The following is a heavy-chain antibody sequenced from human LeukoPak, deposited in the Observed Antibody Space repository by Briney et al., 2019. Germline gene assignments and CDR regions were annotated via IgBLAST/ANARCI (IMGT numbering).Heavy chain of an antibody. CDR3: ARAMGGYEEYFFDY. CDR2: INPHSGGT. J-gene: IGHJ4*02. CDR1: GYTFTGFY. Sequence: GASVKVSCKASGYTFTGFYIHWVRQAPGQGLEWMGWINPHSGGTNYAQKFQGRVTMARDTSISTAYMELSRLRSDDTAVYYCARAMGGYEEYFFDYWGQGTLVTVSS. D-gene: IGHD5-12*01. V-gene: IGHV1-2*02.